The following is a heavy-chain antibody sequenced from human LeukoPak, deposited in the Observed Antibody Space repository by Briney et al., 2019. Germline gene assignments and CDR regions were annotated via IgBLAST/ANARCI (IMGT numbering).Heavy chain of an antibody. D-gene: IGHD3-16*01. V-gene: IGHV4-61*01. CDR3: ARAHYDYVWGSYHYFDY. CDR2: IYYSGST. J-gene: IGHJ4*02. Sequence: PSETLSLTCNVSGASVSSGSYYWSWIRQPPGKELEWIGYIYYSGSTSYNPSLKSRVTISVDTSKNQFSLKLSSVTAADTAVYYCARAHYDYVWGSYHYFDYWGQGTLVTVSS. CDR1: GASVSSGSYY.